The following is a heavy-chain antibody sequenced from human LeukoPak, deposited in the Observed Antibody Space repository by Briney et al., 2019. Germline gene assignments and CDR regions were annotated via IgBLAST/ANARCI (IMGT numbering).Heavy chain of an antibody. Sequence: GGSLRLSCAASGFTFSSYAMSWVRQAPGKGLEWVSAISGNGVNTYYADSVKGRLTISRDNSKNTLYLQMNSLRAEDTAVYYCAKDLRYYDSSGYPDAFDIWGQGTMVTVSS. J-gene: IGHJ3*02. CDR3: AKDLRYYDSSGYPDAFDI. CDR2: ISGNGVNT. V-gene: IGHV3-23*01. CDR1: GFTFSSYA. D-gene: IGHD3-22*01.